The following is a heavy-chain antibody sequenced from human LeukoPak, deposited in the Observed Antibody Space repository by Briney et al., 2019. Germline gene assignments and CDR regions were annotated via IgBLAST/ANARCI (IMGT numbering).Heavy chain of an antibody. Sequence: SQTLSLTCTVSGASISSSSYYWSWIRQPAGKRLEWIGRFYPSGSTNYNPSLKSRVTISVDTSKNQFTLNLNSVTAADTAVYYCARDRGGATTNWGQGTLVIVS. CDR3: ARDRGGATTN. CDR2: FYPSGST. CDR1: GASISSSSYY. D-gene: IGHD1-26*01. J-gene: IGHJ4*02. V-gene: IGHV4-61*02.